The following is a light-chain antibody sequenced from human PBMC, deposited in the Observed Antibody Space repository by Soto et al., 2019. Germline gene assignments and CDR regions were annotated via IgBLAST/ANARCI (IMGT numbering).Light chain of an antibody. Sequence: DIPMTQSPSSLSASVGDRATITCRASQSISSYLNWYQQKPGQAPKLLIYAASSLHTGVPSRFSGSGSGTDFTLTISSLQPEDFAAYYCQQSYSTPLHTFGGGTKVEIK. V-gene: IGKV1-39*01. J-gene: IGKJ4*01. CDR1: QSISSY. CDR2: AAS. CDR3: QQSYSTPLHT.